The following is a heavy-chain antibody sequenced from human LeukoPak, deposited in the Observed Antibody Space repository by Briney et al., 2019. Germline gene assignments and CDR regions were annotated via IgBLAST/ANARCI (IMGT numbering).Heavy chain of an antibody. CDR3: ARAPYQYSLDWFDP. V-gene: IGHV4-59*02. D-gene: IGHD5-12*01. CDR2: ISYNERM. Sequence: SETLSLTCSVSGASVTSYYWNWVRQRPGKGLEWIGYISYNERMDYGPTLKSRVTMSLDTSKNQFSLKLTSVTAADTGVYYCARAPYQYSLDWFDPWGQGTLVTVSS. J-gene: IGHJ5*02. CDR1: GASVTSYY.